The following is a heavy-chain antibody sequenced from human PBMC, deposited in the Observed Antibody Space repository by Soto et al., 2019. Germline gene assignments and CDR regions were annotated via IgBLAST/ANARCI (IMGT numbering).Heavy chain of an antibody. Sequence: QVQLVQSGAEVKKPGSSVKVSCKASGGTFSSYTISWVRQAPGQGLEWMGRIIPILGIANYAKKFQGRVTITAEKPTRAAYMALNRMRSEDTAVYYCARERQPAAIWVYWRQETLVTVSS. V-gene: IGHV1-69*08. CDR3: ARERQPAAIWVY. D-gene: IGHD2-2*01. J-gene: IGHJ4*02. CDR2: IIPILGIA. CDR1: GGTFSSYT.